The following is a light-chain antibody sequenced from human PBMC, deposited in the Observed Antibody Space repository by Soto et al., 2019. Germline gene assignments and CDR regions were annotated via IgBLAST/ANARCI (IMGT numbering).Light chain of an antibody. V-gene: IGKV3-20*01. CDR2: RAS. J-gene: IGKJ1*01. Sequence: EIVLTQSPGTLSFSPGERATLACRASQSITNNYLAWYQQKSGQDPSLLLYRASTRPTGIPARFSGSASGTDSTLTISRLEPDDFAVYYCQHYGTSPRTFGQGNKVYIK. CDR1: QSITNNY. CDR3: QHYGTSPRT.